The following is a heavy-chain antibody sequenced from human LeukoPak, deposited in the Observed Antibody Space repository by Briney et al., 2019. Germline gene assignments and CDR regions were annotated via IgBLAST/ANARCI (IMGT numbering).Heavy chain of an antibody. D-gene: IGHD1-26*01. J-gene: IGHJ6*04. Sequence: PPETLSLTCTVSGGSFNSYYWSWIRQPPGQGLEWIGDINSSGSASNNPSLNSRVNISIDTFKSQFSLELTSVTAADTAVYYCAGRWWELLRYPSHPFFFGIDVWGKGTTIIVTS. CDR3: AGRWWELLRYPSHPFFFGIDV. CDR2: INSSGSA. CDR1: GGSFNSYY. V-gene: IGHV4-59*01.